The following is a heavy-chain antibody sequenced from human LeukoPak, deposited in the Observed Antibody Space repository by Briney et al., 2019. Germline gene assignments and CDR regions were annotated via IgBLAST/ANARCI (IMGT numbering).Heavy chain of an antibody. CDR2: IKQDGSEK. Sequence: SGGSLRLSCAASGFTFSRYWMSWVRQAPGKGLEWVANIKQDGSEKYYVDSVKGRFTISRDNAKNSLYLQMNSQRAEDTAVYYCATVDYYDSSGYYPPFDYWGQGTLVTVSS. CDR1: GFTFSRYW. V-gene: IGHV3-7*01. D-gene: IGHD3-22*01. J-gene: IGHJ4*02. CDR3: ATVDYYDSSGYYPPFDY.